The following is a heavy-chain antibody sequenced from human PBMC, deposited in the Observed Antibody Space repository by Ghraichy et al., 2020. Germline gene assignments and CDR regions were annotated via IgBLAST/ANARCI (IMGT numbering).Heavy chain of an antibody. D-gene: IGHD2-15*01. CDR3: ARADGYCSGGTCLAYYLDQ. CDR1: GGSMGGYY. V-gene: IGHV4-59*01. CDR2: INDSGNT. Sequence: SEPLSLTCNVSGGSMGGYYWSWIRQPPGKGLEWIGYINDSGNTKFNPPLKSRVTISKATSKKQFSLRLNSMTAADTAVYYCARADGYCSGGTCLAYYLDQWGQGTLVTVPS. J-gene: IGHJ4*02.